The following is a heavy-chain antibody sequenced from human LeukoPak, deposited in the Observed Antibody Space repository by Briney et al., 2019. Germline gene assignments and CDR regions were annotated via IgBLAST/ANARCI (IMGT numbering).Heavy chain of an antibody. V-gene: IGHV3-30*19. D-gene: IGHD4-17*01. CDR3: ARAVKTTAGDYFDY. J-gene: IGHJ4*02. CDR1: GFTFSSFG. CDR2: ISYDGSNK. Sequence: GGPLRLSCAASGFTFSSFGMHWVRQAPGKGLEWVAVISYDGSNKYYADSVKGRFTISRDNSKNTLYLQMNSLRAEDTAVYYCARAVKTTAGDYFDYWGQGTLVTVSS.